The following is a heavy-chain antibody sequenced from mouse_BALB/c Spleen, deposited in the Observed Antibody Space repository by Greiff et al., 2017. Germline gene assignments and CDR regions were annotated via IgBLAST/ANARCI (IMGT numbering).Heavy chain of an antibody. D-gene: IGHD2-4*01. J-gene: IGHJ3*01. CDR1: GFAFSRYW. CDR2: INPDSSTI. CDR3: ARRDYDEGAY. V-gene: IGHV4-1*02. Sequence: EVKLLESGGGLVQPGGSLKLSCAASGFAFSRYWMSWVRQAPGKGLEWIGEINPDSSTINYTPSLKDKFLISRDNAKNTLYLQMSKVRAEDTALYYCARRDYDEGAYWGQGTLVTVSA.